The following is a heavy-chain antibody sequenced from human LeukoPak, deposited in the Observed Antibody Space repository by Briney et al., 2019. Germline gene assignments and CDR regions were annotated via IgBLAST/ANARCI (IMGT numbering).Heavy chain of an antibody. V-gene: IGHV4-4*02. J-gene: IGHJ4*02. CDR3: TRESGAFSPFGF. D-gene: IGHD1-26*01. CDR2: VHPNGAT. CDR1: GGSITTTNW. Sequence: SETLSLTCAVSGGSITTTNWWSWVRQPPGKGLEWIGEVHPNGATNYNPSLESRFSMSIDKSNNNLSLEVTSVTAADTAMYYCTRESGAFSPFGFWGQGTLVTVSS.